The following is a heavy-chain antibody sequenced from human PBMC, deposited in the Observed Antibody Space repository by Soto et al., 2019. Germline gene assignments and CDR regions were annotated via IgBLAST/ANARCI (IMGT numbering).Heavy chain of an antibody. J-gene: IGHJ5*02. V-gene: IGHV1-69*13. D-gene: IGHD4-17*01. CDR3: ARECFGPAYGGKASPQVNWFDP. Sequence: SVKVSCKASGGTFSSYAISWVRQAPGQGLEWMGGIIPIFGTANYAQKSQGRVTITADESTSTAYMELSSLRSEDTAVYYCARECFGPAYGGKASPQVNWFDPWGQGNLVTVSS. CDR1: GGTFSSYA. CDR2: IIPIFGTA.